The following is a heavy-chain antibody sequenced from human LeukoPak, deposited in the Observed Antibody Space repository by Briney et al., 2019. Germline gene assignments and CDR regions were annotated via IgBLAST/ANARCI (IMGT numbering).Heavy chain of an antibody. Sequence: SETLSLTCTVSGGSISSYYWSWIRQPAGKGLEWIGRIYTSGSTYYNPSLKSRVTISVDTSKNQFSLRLRSVTAADTAVYYCARLGYCVSTSCYISWFDPWGQGTLVTVSS. V-gene: IGHV4-4*07. CDR2: IYTSGST. CDR1: GGSISSYY. CDR3: ARLGYCVSTSCYISWFDP. D-gene: IGHD2-2*01. J-gene: IGHJ5*02.